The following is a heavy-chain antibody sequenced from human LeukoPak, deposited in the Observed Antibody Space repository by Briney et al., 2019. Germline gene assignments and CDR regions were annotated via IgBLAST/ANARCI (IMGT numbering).Heavy chain of an antibody. CDR2: ISYDGSNK. D-gene: IGHD4-17*01. CDR1: GFTFSSYG. V-gene: IGHV3-30*18. CDR3: AKGQVYGVG. J-gene: IGHJ4*02. Sequence: GRSLRLSCAASGFTFSSYGMHWVRQAPGKGLEWVAVISYDGSNKYYADSVKGRFTISRDNSKNTLYLQMNSLGADDTAVYYCAKGQVYGVGWGQGTLVTVSS.